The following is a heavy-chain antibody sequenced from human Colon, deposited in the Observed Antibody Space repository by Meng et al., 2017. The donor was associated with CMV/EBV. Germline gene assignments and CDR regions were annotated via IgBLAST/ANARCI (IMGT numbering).Heavy chain of an antibody. D-gene: IGHD3-3*01. V-gene: IGHV1-2*02. Sequence: QVQVVQCGAEGKVPGASVTVSCRTSGYTFNGYFLHWVRQAPGQGLEWMGWINPVTGDTSYAQKFQVRVTLTRDTSISTAYMELSSLRSDDTAVYYCATFGGDFDYWGQGTLVTVSS. J-gene: IGHJ4*02. CDR2: INPVTGDT. CDR3: ATFGGDFDY. CDR1: GYTFNGYF.